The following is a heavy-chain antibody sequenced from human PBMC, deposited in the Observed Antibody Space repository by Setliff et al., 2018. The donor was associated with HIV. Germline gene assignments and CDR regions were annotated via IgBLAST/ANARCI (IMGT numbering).Heavy chain of an antibody. J-gene: IGHJ4*02. CDR3: ARRGMWSYETGGNPTATFDY. CDR1: GGSINSRSYY. Sequence: SETLSLTCTVSGGSINSRSYYWAWIRQPPGKGLEWVASIYFSGTPYYNPSLKDRVTVSVDTSKNQFSLKLSSVTAADTAVYYCARRGMWSYETGGNPTATFDYWGQGVLVTVSS. CDR2: IYFSGTP. V-gene: IGHV4-39*01. D-gene: IGHD2-8*02.